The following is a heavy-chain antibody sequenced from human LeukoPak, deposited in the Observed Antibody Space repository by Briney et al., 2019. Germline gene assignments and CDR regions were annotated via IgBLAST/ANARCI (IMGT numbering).Heavy chain of an antibody. CDR3: ATTLAFATHPFDY. J-gene: IGHJ4*02. V-gene: IGHV3-30-3*01. CDR2: ISYDGSNK. D-gene: IGHD2-15*01. CDR1: GFTFSSYA. Sequence: PGGSLRLSCAASGFTFSSYAMHWVRQAPGKGLEWVAVISYDGSNKYYADSVKGRFTISRDNSKNTLYLQMNSLRAEDTAVYYCATTLAFATHPFDYWGQGTLVTVSS.